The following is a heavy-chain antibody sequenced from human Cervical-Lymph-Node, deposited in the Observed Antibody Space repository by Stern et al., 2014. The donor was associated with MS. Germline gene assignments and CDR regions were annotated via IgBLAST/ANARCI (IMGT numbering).Heavy chain of an antibody. J-gene: IGHJ6*02. D-gene: IGHD2/OR15-2a*01. Sequence: EVQLVESGAEVKKPGESLKISCKGSGYSFTSYWIGWVRQMPGKGLEWMGIIYPGASDTRYSPSFQGQVTISADKSISTAYLQWSSLKASDTAMYYCARRISYYYYGMDVWGQGTTVTVSS. CDR2: IYPGASDT. CDR3: ARRISYYYYGMDV. CDR1: GYSFTSYW. V-gene: IGHV5-51*01.